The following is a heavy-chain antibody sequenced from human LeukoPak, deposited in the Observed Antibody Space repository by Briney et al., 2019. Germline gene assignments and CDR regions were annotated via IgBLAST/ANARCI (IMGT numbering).Heavy chain of an antibody. Sequence: AGGSLRLSCAASGFTLSNFWMHWVRQAPGKGLVWVSRINSDGSSTNYADSVKGRFTISRDNAKNTLYLQMNSLRVEDTAVYYCANRIVGAKHFDYWGQGTLVTVSS. D-gene: IGHD1-26*01. V-gene: IGHV3-74*01. CDR1: GFTLSNFW. CDR2: INSDGSST. CDR3: ANRIVGAKHFDY. J-gene: IGHJ4*02.